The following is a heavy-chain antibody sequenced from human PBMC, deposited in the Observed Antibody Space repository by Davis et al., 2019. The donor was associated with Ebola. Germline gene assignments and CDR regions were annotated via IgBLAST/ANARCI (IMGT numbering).Heavy chain of an antibody. J-gene: IGHJ6*02. V-gene: IGHV3-66*04. CDR1: GFRVSGPY. CDR2: IYTGGRT. Sequence: GGSLRLSCAASGFRVSGPYMSWVRQAPGKGLEWVSVIYTGGRTYYTDSVKGRFTISRDNSQNTIYLQMNSLRAEDTAVYYCARHEVYDYYMGLDVWGQGTTVTVSS. CDR3: ARHEVYDYYMGLDV.